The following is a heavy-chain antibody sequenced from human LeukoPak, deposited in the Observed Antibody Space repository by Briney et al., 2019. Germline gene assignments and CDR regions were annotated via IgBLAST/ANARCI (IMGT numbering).Heavy chain of an antibody. Sequence: SVKVSCKASGGTFSSYAISWVRQAPGQGLEWMGRIIPILGIANYAQKFQGRVTITADKSTSTAYMELRSLRSDDTAVYYCARMYYDILTGYYLPDYWGQGTLVTVSS. V-gene: IGHV1-69*04. J-gene: IGHJ4*02. CDR2: IIPILGIA. D-gene: IGHD3-9*01. CDR1: GGTFSSYA. CDR3: ARMYYDILTGYYLPDY.